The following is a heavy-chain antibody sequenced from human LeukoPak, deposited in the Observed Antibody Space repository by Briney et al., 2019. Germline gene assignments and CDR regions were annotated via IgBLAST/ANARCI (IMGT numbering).Heavy chain of an antibody. CDR1: GFTFSSFG. CDR2: ISYDGNNK. J-gene: IGHJ4*02. CDR3: AKDHGFGDYGDDYYFDY. D-gene: IGHD4-17*01. V-gene: IGHV3-30*18. Sequence: GGSLRLSCAASGFTFSSFGMHWVRQAPGKGLEWVAVISYDGNNKYYADSVKGRFTISRDNSKNTLYLQMNSLRAEDTAVYYCAKDHGFGDYGDDYYFDYWGQGTLVTVSS.